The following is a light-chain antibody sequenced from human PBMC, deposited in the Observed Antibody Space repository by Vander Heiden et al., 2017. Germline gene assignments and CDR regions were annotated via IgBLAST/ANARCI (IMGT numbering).Light chain of an antibody. V-gene: IGLV3-25*03. CDR3: QSADSSGTIEV. CDR2: KDS. CDR1: ALPKQY. J-gene: IGLJ2*01. Sequence: SYELTQPPSVSVSPGQTARITCSGDALPKQYAYWYQQKPGQAPGLVIYKDSERPSGIPERFSGSSSGTTVTLTISGVQAEDEADYYCQSADSSGTIEVFGGGTKLTVL.